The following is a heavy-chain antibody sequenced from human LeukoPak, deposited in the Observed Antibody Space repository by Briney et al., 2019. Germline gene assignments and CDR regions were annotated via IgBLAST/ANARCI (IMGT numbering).Heavy chain of an antibody. J-gene: IGHJ6*03. CDR3: AKEAGYSGYDWGRAHYYYYYYMDV. Sequence: RTGGSLRLSCAASGFTFSSYGMHWVRQAPGKGLEWVAVISYDGSNKYYADSVKGRFTISRDNSKNTLYLQMNSLRAEDTAVYYCAKEAGYSGYDWGRAHYYYYYYMDVWGKGTTVTVSS. CDR1: GFTFSSYG. V-gene: IGHV3-30*18. CDR2: ISYDGSNK. D-gene: IGHD5-12*01.